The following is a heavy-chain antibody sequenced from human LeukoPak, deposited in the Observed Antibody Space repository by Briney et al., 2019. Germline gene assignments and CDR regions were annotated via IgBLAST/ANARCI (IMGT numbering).Heavy chain of an antibody. J-gene: IGHJ4*02. CDR1: GYTFTSYG. D-gene: IGHD3-16*02. CDR2: ISAYNGNT. CDR3: ARAGYDYVWGSYRIFDY. Sequence: ASVKVSCKASGYTFTSYGISWARQAPGQWLEWMGWISAYNGNTNYAQKLQGRVTMTTDTSTSTAYMELRSLRSDDTAVYYCARAGYDYVWGSYRIFDYWGQGTLVTVSS. V-gene: IGHV1-18*01.